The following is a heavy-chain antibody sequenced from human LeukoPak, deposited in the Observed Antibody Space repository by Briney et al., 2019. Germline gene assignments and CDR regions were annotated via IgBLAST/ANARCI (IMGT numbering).Heavy chain of an antibody. J-gene: IGHJ4*02. CDR1: GFTFSSYW. CDR2: INSDGSST. CDR3: AKEWIGSGYFDY. V-gene: IGHV3-74*01. D-gene: IGHD1-26*01. Sequence: GGSLRLSCAASGFTFSSYWMHWVRHAPGKGLVWVSRINSDGSSTSYADSVKGRFTISRDNAKNTLYLQMSSLRAEDTAVYYCAKEWIGSGYFDYWGQGTLVTVSS.